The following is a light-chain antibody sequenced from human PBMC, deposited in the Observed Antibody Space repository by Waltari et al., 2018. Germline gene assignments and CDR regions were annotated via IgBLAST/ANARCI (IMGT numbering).Light chain of an antibody. CDR1: QSVSKY. CDR3: QKYGTLPAT. Sequence: EIVLTQSPGTVSLSPEVRATLSCRASQSVSKYLAWYQQKPGQAPRLLIYDASIRATGIPDRFSGSGWGTDFSLTISSLEPEDFAVYYCQKYGTLPATFGQGSKVQ. CDR2: DAS. V-gene: IGKV3-20*01. J-gene: IGKJ1*01.